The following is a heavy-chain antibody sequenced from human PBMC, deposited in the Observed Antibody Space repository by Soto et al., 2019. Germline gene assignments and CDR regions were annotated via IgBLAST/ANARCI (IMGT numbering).Heavy chain of an antibody. CDR2: IYTSGST. V-gene: IGHV4-4*07. CDR1: GGSISSYY. D-gene: IGHD1-1*01. Sequence: SETLSLTCSLSGGSISSYYWSWIRQPAGKGLEWIGRIYTSGSTNHNPSLKSRVTMSVDTSKNQFSLKLSSVTAADTAVYYCAREIQRYFDYWGQGTLVTVSS. J-gene: IGHJ4*02. CDR3: AREIQRYFDY.